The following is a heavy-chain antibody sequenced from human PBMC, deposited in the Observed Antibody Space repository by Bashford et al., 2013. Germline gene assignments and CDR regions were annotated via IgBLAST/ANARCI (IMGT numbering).Heavy chain of an antibody. Sequence: WVRQAPGQGLEWMGGIIPIFGTANYAQKFQGRVTITADESTSTAYMELSSLRSEDTAVYYCARVATRRYNWNYAPDTSPFDYWGQGTLVTVSS. CDR3: ARVATRRYNWNYAPDTSPFDY. J-gene: IGHJ4*02. V-gene: IGHV1-69*01. D-gene: IGHD1-7*01. CDR2: IIPIFGTA.